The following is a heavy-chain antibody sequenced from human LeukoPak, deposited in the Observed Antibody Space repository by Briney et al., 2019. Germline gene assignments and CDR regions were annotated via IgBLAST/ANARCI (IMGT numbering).Heavy chain of an antibody. D-gene: IGHD1-26*01. CDR2: INHSGST. V-gene: IGHV4-34*01. Sequence: PSETLSLTCAVYGGSFSGYYWSWICQPPGKGLEWIGEINHSGSTNYNPSLKSRVTISVDTSKNQFSLKLSSVTAADTAVYYCARGKIVPRIWGQGTLVTVSS. CDR1: GGSFSGYY. J-gene: IGHJ4*02. CDR3: ARGKIVPRI.